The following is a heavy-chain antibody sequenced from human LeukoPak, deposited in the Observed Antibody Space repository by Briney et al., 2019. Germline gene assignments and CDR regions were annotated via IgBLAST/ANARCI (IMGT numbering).Heavy chain of an antibody. CDR2: ISYDGSNK. CDR1: GFTFSSYG. Sequence: GGSLRLSCAASGFTFSSYGMHWVRQAPGKGLEGVAVISYDGSNKYYVDSVKGRFTISRDNAKNSLYLQMNSLRAEDTAVYYCARDRVEGGVRGVMNYGMDVWGQGTTVTVSS. D-gene: IGHD3-10*01. V-gene: IGHV3-30*03. CDR3: ARDRVEGGVRGVMNYGMDV. J-gene: IGHJ6*02.